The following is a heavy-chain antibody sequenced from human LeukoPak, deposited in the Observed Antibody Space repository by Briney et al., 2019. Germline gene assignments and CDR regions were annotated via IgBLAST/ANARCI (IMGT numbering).Heavy chain of an antibody. J-gene: IGHJ4*02. Sequence: SETLSLTCTVSGASIRTYFWSWFRQPAGKGLEWIGRVHSNGDTYYNPSLESRVTVSMDTSKNQFALTLTSLTAADTAVYYCARDIGLAHWGQGTLVTVSS. CDR2: VHSNGDT. V-gene: IGHV4-4*07. CDR1: GASIRTYF. D-gene: IGHD3-16*02. CDR3: ARDIGLAH.